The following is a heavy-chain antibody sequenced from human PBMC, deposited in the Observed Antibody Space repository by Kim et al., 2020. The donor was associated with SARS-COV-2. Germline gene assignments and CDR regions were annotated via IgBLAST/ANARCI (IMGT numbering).Heavy chain of an antibody. J-gene: IGHJ4*02. Sequence: GGSLRLSCAASGFTFSSYWMSWVRQAPGKGLEWVSNIKRDGGGTYYADSVKGRFTISRDNAKNSLYLQMNSLRAEDTAVYYCARGQNYYDSSGYYARPYYLDYWGQGTLVTVSS. CDR1: GFTFSSYW. CDR2: IKRDGGGT. D-gene: IGHD3-22*01. V-gene: IGHV3-7*01. CDR3: ARGQNYYDSSGYYARPYYLDY.